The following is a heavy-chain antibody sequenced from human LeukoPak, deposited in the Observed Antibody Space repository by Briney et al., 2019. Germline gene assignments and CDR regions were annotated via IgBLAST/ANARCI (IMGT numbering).Heavy chain of an antibody. CDR1: GGTFSSYA. J-gene: IGHJ4*02. CDR2: MNPNSGNT. CDR3: ARGQNVYYYDSSGYYR. D-gene: IGHD3-22*01. V-gene: IGHV1-8*03. Sequence: ASVKVSCKASGGTFSSYAISWVRQAPGQGLEWMGWMNPNSGNTGYAQKFQGRVTITRNTSISTAYMELSSLRSEDTAVYYCARGQNVYYYDSSGYYRWGQGTLVTVSS.